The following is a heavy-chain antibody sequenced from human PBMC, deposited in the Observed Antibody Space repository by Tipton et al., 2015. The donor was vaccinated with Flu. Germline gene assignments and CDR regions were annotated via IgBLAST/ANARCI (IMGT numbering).Heavy chain of an antibody. J-gene: IGHJ3*02. Sequence: SGFTFSSYAMSWARQAPGKGLEWVSAISGSGGSTYYADSVKGRFTISRDNSKNTLYLQMNSLRAEDTAVYYCAKDPGDSSGYTAGAFDIWGQGTMVTVSS. V-gene: IGHV3-23*01. CDR1: GFTFSSYA. D-gene: IGHD3-22*01. CDR2: ISGSGGST. CDR3: AKDPGDSSGYTAGAFDI.